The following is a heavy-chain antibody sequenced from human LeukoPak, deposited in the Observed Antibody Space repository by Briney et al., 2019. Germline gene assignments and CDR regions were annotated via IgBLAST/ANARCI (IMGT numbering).Heavy chain of an antibody. J-gene: IGHJ4*02. V-gene: IGHV3-7*01. Sequence: QSGRSLRLSCAASGFTFSNNWMTWVRQAPGKGLEWVANINQDESQKYYVDSVKGRFTISRDNAKNSLYLNMNSLRAEDTAVYYCARDPHTALDYWGQGTLVTVSS. D-gene: IGHD5-18*01. CDR3: ARDPHTALDY. CDR1: GFTFSNNW. CDR2: INQDESQK.